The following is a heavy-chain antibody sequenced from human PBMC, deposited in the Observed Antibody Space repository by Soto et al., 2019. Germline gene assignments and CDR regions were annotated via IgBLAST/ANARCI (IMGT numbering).Heavy chain of an antibody. V-gene: IGHV1-3*04. CDR2: INIAKGNT. CDR3: ARSSGSFYKLGH. CDR1: GYTFTSST. D-gene: IGHD3-10*01. Sequence: QGQLVQSGAEVKKPGASVKVSCKASGYTFTSSTMHWVRQAPGQRPEWMGWINIAKGNTQYSQKLQGRVTFTRDTSASTAYMELSTLRSEDTAVSYCARSSGSFYKLGHWGQGTLVTVSS. J-gene: IGHJ4*02.